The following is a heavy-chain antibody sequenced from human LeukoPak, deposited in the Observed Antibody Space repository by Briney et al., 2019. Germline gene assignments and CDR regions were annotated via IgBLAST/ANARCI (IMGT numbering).Heavy chain of an antibody. CDR3: ACTAATTVIGRYYFDY. V-gene: IGHV3-23*01. CDR2: ISGSGGST. Sequence: GGSLRLSCAASGFTSSSYAMSWVRQAPGKGLEWVSAISGSGGSTYYADSVKGRFTISRDNSKNTLYLQMNSLRAEDTAVYYCACTAATTVIGRYYFDYWGQGTLVTVSS. CDR1: GFTSSSYA. D-gene: IGHD4-11*01. J-gene: IGHJ4*02.